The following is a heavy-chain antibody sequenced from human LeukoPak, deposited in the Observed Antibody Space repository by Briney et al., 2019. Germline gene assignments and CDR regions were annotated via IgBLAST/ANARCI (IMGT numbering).Heavy chain of an antibody. Sequence: SETLSLTCAVSGGSICSGGYSWRWIRQPPGRWLEFIGYVYDSGDTYYNPSLKSRVTISVDRSKHQFSLKLSSVTAADTAVYYCARNKVSYYYDSSGYRPSNWFDPWGQGTLVPVSS. D-gene: IGHD3-22*01. V-gene: IGHV4-30-2*01. CDR2: VYDSGDT. J-gene: IGHJ5*02. CDR3: ARNKVSYYYDSSGYRPSNWFDP. CDR1: GGSICSGGYS.